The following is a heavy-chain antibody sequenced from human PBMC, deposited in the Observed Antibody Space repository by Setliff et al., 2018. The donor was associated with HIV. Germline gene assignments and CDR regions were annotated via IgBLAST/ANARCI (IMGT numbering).Heavy chain of an antibody. V-gene: IGHV4-34*01. CDR2: INHSGDT. D-gene: IGHD3-22*01. J-gene: IGHJ3*02. CDR3: ARVGDFFDSSDYYSVLDAFDI. Sequence: SETLSLTCAVYGGSFSGYFWTWIRQPPQKRLKWIGEINHSGDTNYNPSLKSRVTISIDTSNNQFSLKLSSVTAADTAMYYCARVGDFFDSSDYYSVLDAFDIWGQGTMVTVSS. CDR1: GGSFSGYF.